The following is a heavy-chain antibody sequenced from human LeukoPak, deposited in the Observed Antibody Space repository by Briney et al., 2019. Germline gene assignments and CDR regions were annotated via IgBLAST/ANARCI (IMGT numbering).Heavy chain of an antibody. Sequence: GGSLRLSCAASGFTFSSYAMSWVRQAPGKGLEWVSAISGSGGSTYYADSVKGRFTISRDNSKNTLYLQMNSLRAEDTAVYYCAKDQYYYDSSGYYYGYYYYYGMDVWGQGTTVTASS. J-gene: IGHJ6*02. CDR3: AKDQYYYDSSGYYYGYYYYYGMDV. CDR1: GFTFSSYA. CDR2: ISGSGGST. V-gene: IGHV3-23*01. D-gene: IGHD3-22*01.